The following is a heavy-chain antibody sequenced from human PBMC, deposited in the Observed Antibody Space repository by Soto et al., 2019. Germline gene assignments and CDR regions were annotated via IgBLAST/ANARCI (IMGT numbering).Heavy chain of an antibody. CDR2: INSSSSYI. V-gene: IGHV3-21*01. CDR1: GFTFSSYS. CDR3: ARGRRYSYGPFDY. D-gene: IGHD5-18*01. Sequence: GGSLRLSCAASGFTFSSYSMNWVRQAPGKGLEWVASINSSSSYIYYADSVKGRFTISRDNAKNPLYLQMNSLRAEDTAVYYCARGRRYSYGPFDYWGQGTLVTVSS. J-gene: IGHJ4*02.